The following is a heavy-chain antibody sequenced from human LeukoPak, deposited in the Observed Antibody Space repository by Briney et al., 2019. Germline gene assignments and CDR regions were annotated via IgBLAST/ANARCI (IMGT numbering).Heavy chain of an antibody. CDR1: GGTFSSYA. CDR2: IIPIFGTA. CDR3: AGIHFVPAAPERSWYFDL. D-gene: IGHD2-2*01. Sequence: ASVKVSCKASGGTFSSYAISWVRQAPGQGLEWMGGIIPIFGTANYAQKFQGRVTITTDESTSTAYMELSSLRSEDTAVYYCAGIHFVPAAPERSWYFDLWGRGTLVTVSS. J-gene: IGHJ2*01. V-gene: IGHV1-69*05.